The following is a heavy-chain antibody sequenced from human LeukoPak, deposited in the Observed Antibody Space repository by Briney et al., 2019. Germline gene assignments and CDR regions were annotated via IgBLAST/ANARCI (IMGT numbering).Heavy chain of an antibody. D-gene: IGHD5-24*01. CDR1: GYTFTNYY. CDR3: ARIRDGYNDAYDI. J-gene: IGHJ3*02. Sequence: GASVKVSCKASGYTFTNYYIHWVRQAPGQGLEWMGLINPGGDNTDYAQNFQGGVTMTRDTSTSTVYMGLSSLRSEDTAVYYCARIRDGYNDAYDIWGQGTMVTVSS. CDR2: INPGGDNT. V-gene: IGHV1-46*01.